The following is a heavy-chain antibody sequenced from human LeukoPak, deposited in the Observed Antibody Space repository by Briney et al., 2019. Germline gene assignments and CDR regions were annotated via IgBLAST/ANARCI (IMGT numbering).Heavy chain of an antibody. D-gene: IGHD6-13*01. CDR2: IIPIFGTA. CDR1: GGTFSSYA. V-gene: IGHV1-69*13. Sequence: WASVKVSCKASGGTFSSYAISWVRQAPGQGLEWMGGIIPIFGTANYAQKFQGRVTITADESTSTAHMELSSLRSEDTAVYYCARGRQQLVGDAFDIWGQGTMVTVSS. CDR3: ARGRQQLVGDAFDI. J-gene: IGHJ3*02.